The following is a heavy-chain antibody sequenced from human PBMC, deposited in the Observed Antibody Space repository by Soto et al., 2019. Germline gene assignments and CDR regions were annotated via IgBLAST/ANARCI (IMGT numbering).Heavy chain of an antibody. CDR3: AKGGAIVAAGTRVYLYNAMDV. CDR2: INPNSGDT. J-gene: IGHJ6*02. V-gene: IGHV1-2*02. CDR1: GYTFTGYY. Sequence: SVKVSCKASGYTFTGYYVHWVRQAPGQGLEWMGWINPNSGDTYLAQRFQGRVTMNRDTSIGTAYMELRGLTSDDTAEYYCAKGGAIVAAGTRVYLYNAMDVWGQGTTVTVSS. D-gene: IGHD1-26*01.